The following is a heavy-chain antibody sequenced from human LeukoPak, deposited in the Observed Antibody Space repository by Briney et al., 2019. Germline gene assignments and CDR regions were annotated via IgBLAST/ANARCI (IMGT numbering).Heavy chain of an antibody. CDR2: IKPDGSET. J-gene: IGHJ4*02. CDR1: GFTFSNYW. V-gene: IGHV3-7*04. Sequence: GGSLRLSCAASGFTFSNYWMSWVRQAPGKGLEWVANIKPDGSETYYVDSVKGRFTISRDNAQNSLYLQMYALRAEDTAVYHCARAWYSSAWAPGYWGQGTLVTVSS. D-gene: IGHD6-25*01. CDR3: ARAWYSSAWAPGY.